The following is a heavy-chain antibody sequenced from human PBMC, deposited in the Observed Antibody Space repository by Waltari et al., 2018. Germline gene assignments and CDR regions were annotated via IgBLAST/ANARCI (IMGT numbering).Heavy chain of an antibody. CDR2: INHSGST. J-gene: IGHJ6*03. CDR1: GGSFSGYY. Sequence: QVQLQQWGAGLLKPSETLSLTCAVYGGSFSGYYWSWIRQHPGKGLEWIGEINHSGSTNYNPSLKSRVTISVDTSKNQFSLKLSSVTAADTAVYYCARGREDYYYYYMDVWGKGTTVTVSS. V-gene: IGHV4-34*01. CDR3: ARGREDYYYYYMDV.